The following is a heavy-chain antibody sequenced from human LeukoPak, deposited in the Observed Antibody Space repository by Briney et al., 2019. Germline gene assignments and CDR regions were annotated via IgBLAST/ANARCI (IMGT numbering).Heavy chain of an antibody. V-gene: IGHV4-59*11. J-gene: IGHJ5*02. D-gene: IGHD5-24*01. CDR3: ARDLKMNWFDP. CDR1: GGSISSHY. Sequence: SETLSLTCTVSGGSISSHYWSWIRQPPGKGLEWIGYIYYSGSTNYNPSLKSRVTISVDTSKNQFSPKLSSVTAADTAVYYCARDLKMNWFDPWGQGTLVTVSS. CDR2: IYYSGST.